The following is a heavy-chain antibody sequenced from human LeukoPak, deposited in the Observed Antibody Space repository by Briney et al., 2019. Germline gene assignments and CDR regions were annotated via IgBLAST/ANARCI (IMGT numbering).Heavy chain of an antibody. V-gene: IGHV4-38-2*02. CDR3: ARHSGLH. D-gene: IGHD3-10*01. J-gene: IGHJ4*02. CDR2: IYHRGTT. Sequence: SETLSLTCTVSGYSISTGYFWGWIRQPPGKGLEWIGNIYHRGTTYYNPSLMTRVNLSVDTSKNQFSLKLTSVTAADTAVYYCARHSGLHWGQGTLVTVSS. CDR1: GYSISTGYF.